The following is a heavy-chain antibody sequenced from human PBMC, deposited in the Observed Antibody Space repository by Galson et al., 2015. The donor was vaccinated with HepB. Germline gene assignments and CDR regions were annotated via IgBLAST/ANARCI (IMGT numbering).Heavy chain of an antibody. Sequence: SVKVSCKASGYTFTSYAMHWVRQAPGQRLEWMGWINAGNGNTKYSQKFQGRVTITRDTSASTDYLELSSLRSEDTAVYYCARDGSGSYSAFDIWGQGTMVTVSS. CDR3: ARDGSGSYSAFDI. V-gene: IGHV1-3*01. CDR1: GYTFTSYA. CDR2: INAGNGNT. D-gene: IGHD3-10*01. J-gene: IGHJ3*02.